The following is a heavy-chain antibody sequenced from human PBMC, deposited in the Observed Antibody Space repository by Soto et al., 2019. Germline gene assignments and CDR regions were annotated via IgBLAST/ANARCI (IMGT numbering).Heavy chain of an antibody. CDR1: GYTFNNYD. J-gene: IGHJ4*02. V-gene: IGHV1-8*02. CDR2: MNPNSGNT. Sequence: ASVKVSCKASGYTFNNYDIHWVRQAPGHGLEWMGWMNPNSGNTGYAQNFRGRVTMTQNTAIGTAYMELNSLRAEDTAVYYCARIPFDHVWGTDRYSPNFDYWGQGTQVTVSS. D-gene: IGHD3-16*02. CDR3: ARIPFDHVWGTDRYSPNFDY.